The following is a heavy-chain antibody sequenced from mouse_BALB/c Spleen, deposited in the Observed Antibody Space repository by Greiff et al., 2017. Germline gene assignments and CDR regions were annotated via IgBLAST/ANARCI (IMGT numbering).Heavy chain of an antibody. CDR3: ARHEGYYGLSWFAY. V-gene: IGHV5-12-2*01. CDR2: ISNGGGST. J-gene: IGHJ3*01. Sequence: EVQRVESGGGLVQPGGSLKLSCAASGFTFSSYTMSWVRQTPEKRLEWVAYISNGGGSTYYPDTVKGRFTISRDNAKNTLYLQMSSLKSEDTAMYYCARHEGYYGLSWFAYWGQGTLVTVSA. D-gene: IGHD1-1*02. CDR1: GFTFSSYT.